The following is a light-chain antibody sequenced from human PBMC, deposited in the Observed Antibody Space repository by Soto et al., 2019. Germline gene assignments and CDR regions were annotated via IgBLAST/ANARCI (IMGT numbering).Light chain of an antibody. CDR3: GSYAGSSPLA. Sequence: QSALTQPASVSGSPGQSITISCTGTSSDVGSYNLVSWYQQHPGKAPKLMIYEGSKRPSGVSNRFSGSKSGNTASLTISGLQAEDEADYYCGSYAGSSPLAFGGGTKLTV. J-gene: IGLJ2*01. CDR1: SSDVGSYNL. CDR2: EGS. V-gene: IGLV2-23*01.